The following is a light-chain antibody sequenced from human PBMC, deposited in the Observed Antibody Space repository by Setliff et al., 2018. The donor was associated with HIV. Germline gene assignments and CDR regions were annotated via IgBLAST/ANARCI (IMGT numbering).Light chain of an antibody. CDR1: SSDVGGYSF. CDR3: CSYAGSYSFI. V-gene: IGLV2-8*01. Sequence: QSVLTQPPSASGSPGQSVTISCTGTSSDVGGYSFVSWYQQYPGKAPKLMIYEVSKRPSGVPDRFSGSKSGNTASLTVSGLQAEDEADYHCCSYAGSYSFIFGSGTKVTV. CDR2: EVS. J-gene: IGLJ1*01.